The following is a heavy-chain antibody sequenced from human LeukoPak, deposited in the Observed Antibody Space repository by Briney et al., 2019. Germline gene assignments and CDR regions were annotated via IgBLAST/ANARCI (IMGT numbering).Heavy chain of an antibody. D-gene: IGHD2-8*01. CDR1: GFTFSSYG. V-gene: IGHV3-33*08. Sequence: GGSLRLSCAASGFTFSSYGMHWVRQAPGKGLEWVAVIWYDGSNKHYADSVKGRFTISRDNSKNTLYLQMNSLRAEDTAVYYCARDPDVLMVYAGTLDPWGQGTLVTVSS. CDR3: ARDPDVLMVYAGTLDP. J-gene: IGHJ5*02. CDR2: IWYDGSNK.